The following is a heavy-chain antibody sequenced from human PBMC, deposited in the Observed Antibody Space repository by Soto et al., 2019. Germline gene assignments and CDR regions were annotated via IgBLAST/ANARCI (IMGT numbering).Heavy chain of an antibody. CDR3: ARDSGIVVWGYVGEQFPDSPDY. J-gene: IGHJ4*02. CDR1: GFTFSSYG. V-gene: IGHV3-33*01. Sequence: GWSLRLSCAASGFTFSSYGMHWVRQAPGKGLEWVAVIWYDGSNKYYADSVKGRFTISRDNSKNTLYLQMNSLRAEDTAVYYCARDSGIVVWGYVGEQFPDSPDYWGQGTLVTVSS. CDR2: IWYDGSNK. D-gene: IGHD3-10*02.